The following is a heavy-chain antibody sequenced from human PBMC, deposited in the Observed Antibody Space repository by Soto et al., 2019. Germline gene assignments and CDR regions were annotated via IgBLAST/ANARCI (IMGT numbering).Heavy chain of an antibody. V-gene: IGHV4-4*07. Sequence: SETLSLTCSVSGGSIDNYYWSWIRQPAGKGLEWIGRIFASGTTSYNPSLKSRVTMSIDTSQNQFSLKLTSLTAADTAVYYCARDHTWVWPHYGLDVWGQGTTVTVSS. J-gene: IGHJ6*02. CDR1: GGSIDNYY. CDR2: IFASGTT. D-gene: IGHD1-26*01. CDR3: ARDHTWVWPHYGLDV.